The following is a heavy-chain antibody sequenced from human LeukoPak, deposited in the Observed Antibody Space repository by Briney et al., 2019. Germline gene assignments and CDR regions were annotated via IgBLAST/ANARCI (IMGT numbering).Heavy chain of an antibody. CDR2: ISSSGSTI. Sequence: GGSLRLSCGASGFTFSSYEINWVLQAPGNGLEWISYISSSGSTIYYADSVKGRFTISRDNAKNSLYLQMNSLRAEDTAVYYCAELGITMNGGVWGKGTTVTISS. CDR1: GFTFSSYE. CDR3: AELGITMNGGV. J-gene: IGHJ6*04. D-gene: IGHD3-10*02. V-gene: IGHV3-48*03.